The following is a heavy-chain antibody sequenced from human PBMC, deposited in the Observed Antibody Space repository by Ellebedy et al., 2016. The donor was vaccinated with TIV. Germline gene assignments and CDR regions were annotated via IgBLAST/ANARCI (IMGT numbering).Heavy chain of an antibody. Sequence: MPGGSLRLSCTVSGGSISSYYWSWIRQPPGKGLEWIGYIYYSGSTNYNPSLKSRVTISVDTSKNQFSLKLSSVTAADTAVYYCARDKTGSGYDYPQNDAFDIWGQGTMVTVSS. V-gene: IGHV4-59*01. CDR2: IYYSGST. CDR3: ARDKTGSGYDYPQNDAFDI. J-gene: IGHJ3*02. CDR1: GGSISSYY. D-gene: IGHD5-12*01.